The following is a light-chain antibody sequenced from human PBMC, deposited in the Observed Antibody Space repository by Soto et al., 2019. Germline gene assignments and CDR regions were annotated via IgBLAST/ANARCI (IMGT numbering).Light chain of an antibody. Sequence: QSALTQPASVSGSPGQSITISCTGTSSDVGRYNLVSWYQQRPGKAPKLMIYEGSKRPSGVSNRFSGSKSANTASLTISGLQAEDEADYYCCSYAGSDTPYVFGTGNKVTVL. CDR3: CSYAGSDTPYV. CDR1: SSDVGRYNL. J-gene: IGLJ1*01. V-gene: IGLV2-23*01. CDR2: EGS.